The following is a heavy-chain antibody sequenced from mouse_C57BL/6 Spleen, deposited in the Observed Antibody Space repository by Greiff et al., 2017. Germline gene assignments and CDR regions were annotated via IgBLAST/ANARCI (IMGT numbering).Heavy chain of an antibody. V-gene: IGHV1-72*01. D-gene: IGHD6-2*01. CDR1: GYTFTSSW. J-gene: IGHJ2*01. Sequence: VQLQQPGAELVKPGASVKLSCKASGYTFTSSWMHWVKQRPGRGLEWIGRIDPTSGGTKYNEQFKSKDTLTVDKPSSTAYMQLSSLTSEDSAVYYCARDQGALYSLFDYWGQGTTLTVSS. CDR2: IDPTSGGT. CDR3: ARDQGALYSLFDY.